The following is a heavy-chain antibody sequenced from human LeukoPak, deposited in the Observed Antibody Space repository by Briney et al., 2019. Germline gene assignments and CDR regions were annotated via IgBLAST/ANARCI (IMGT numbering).Heavy chain of an antibody. V-gene: IGHV1-8*03. CDR1: GYTFTSYD. J-gene: IGHJ5*02. CDR3: ARAPRITMVRGVIYWFDP. Sequence: ASVKVSCKASGYTFTSYDINWVRQATGQGLEWMGWMNPNSGNTGYAQKFQGRVTITRYTSISTAYMELSSLRSEDTAVYYCARAPRITMVRGVIYWFDPWGQGTLVTVSS. CDR2: MNPNSGNT. D-gene: IGHD3-10*01.